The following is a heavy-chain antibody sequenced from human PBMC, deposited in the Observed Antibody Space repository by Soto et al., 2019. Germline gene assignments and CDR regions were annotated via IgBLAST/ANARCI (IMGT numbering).Heavy chain of an antibody. Sequence: EVQLVESGGGLVQPGGSLKLSCAASGFTFSGSAMHWVRQASGKGLEWVGRIRSKANSYATAYAASVKGRFTISRDDSKNTAYLQMNSLKTEDTAVYYCTSLPPIVGATRDFDYWGQGTLVTVSS. V-gene: IGHV3-73*02. CDR1: GFTFSGSA. CDR3: TSLPPIVGATRDFDY. D-gene: IGHD1-26*01. J-gene: IGHJ4*02. CDR2: IRSKANSYAT.